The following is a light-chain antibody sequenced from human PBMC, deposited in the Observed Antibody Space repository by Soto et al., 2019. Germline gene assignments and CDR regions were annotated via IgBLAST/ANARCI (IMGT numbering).Light chain of an antibody. CDR2: EVS. CDR1: SSDVGGYNY. Sequence: QSALTQPPSASGSPGQSVTISCTGTSSDVGGYNYVSWYQQHPGKAPKLMIYEVSKRPSGVPDRFSGSKSGNTASLTVSGLQAEDEAEYYCSSYAGSNNLGVFGGGTKLPVL. V-gene: IGLV2-8*01. J-gene: IGLJ2*01. CDR3: SSYAGSNNLGV.